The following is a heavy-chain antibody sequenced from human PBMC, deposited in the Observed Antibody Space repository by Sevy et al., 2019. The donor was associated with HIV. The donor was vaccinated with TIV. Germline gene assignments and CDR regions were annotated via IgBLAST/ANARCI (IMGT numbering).Heavy chain of an antibody. D-gene: IGHD3-10*01. CDR2: ITGDAPKT. CDR1: GFTFDDYT. Sequence: GGSLRLSCAASGFTFDDYTTHWVRQVRGKVLEGVSLITGDAPKTDYADSVKGRFTVSRDNSENSLYLQMNSLRTEDTALYFCAKDISGWSGFDYWGQGTLVTVSS. CDR3: AKDISGWSGFDY. V-gene: IGHV3-43*01. J-gene: IGHJ4*02.